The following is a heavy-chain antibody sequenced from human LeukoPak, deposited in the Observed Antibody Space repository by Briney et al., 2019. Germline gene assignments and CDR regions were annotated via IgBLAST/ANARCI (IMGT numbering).Heavy chain of an antibody. D-gene: IGHD3-10*01. CDR2: IIPIFGTA. Sequence: ASVKVSCKASGGTFSSYAISWVRQAPGQGLEWMGGIIPIFGTANYAQKFQGRVTITADESTSTAYVELSSLRSEDTAVYYCARSAMVRGVIGGYFDYWGQGTLVTVSS. CDR3: ARSAMVRGVIGGYFDY. CDR1: GGTFSSYA. J-gene: IGHJ4*02. V-gene: IGHV1-69*13.